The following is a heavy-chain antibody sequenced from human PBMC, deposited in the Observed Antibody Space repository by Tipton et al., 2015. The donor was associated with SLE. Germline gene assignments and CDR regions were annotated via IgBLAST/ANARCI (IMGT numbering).Heavy chain of an antibody. Sequence: TLSLTCTVSGGSISSYYWSWIRQPPGKGLEWIGSIYYSGSTYYNPSLKSRVTISVDTSKNQFSLKLSSVTAADTAVYYCARHLDGGNSSYFDYWGQGTLVTVAS. CDR1: GGSISSYY. CDR2: IYYSGST. V-gene: IGHV4-59*04. J-gene: IGHJ4*02. CDR3: ARHLDGGNSSYFDY. D-gene: IGHD4-23*01.